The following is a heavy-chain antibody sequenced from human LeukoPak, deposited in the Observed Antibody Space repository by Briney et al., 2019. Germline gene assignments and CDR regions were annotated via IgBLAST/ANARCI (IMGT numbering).Heavy chain of an antibody. Sequence: ASVKGSCKASGYTFTRYAINRVRQAPGHALERVGGMNPNSGNTGYVQKFQGRVTMTRNTSISTAYMELSSLRSEDTAVYYCARGPLLWFGELLLSYWYFDLWGRGTLVTVSS. V-gene: IGHV1-8*01. CDR1: GYTFTRYA. J-gene: IGHJ2*01. D-gene: IGHD3-10*01. CDR3: ARGPLLWFGELLLSYWYFDL. CDR2: MNPNSGNT.